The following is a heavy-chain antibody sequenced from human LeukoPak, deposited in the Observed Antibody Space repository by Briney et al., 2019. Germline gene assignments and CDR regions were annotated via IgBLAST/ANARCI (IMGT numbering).Heavy chain of an antibody. CDR1: GFTFSSYA. D-gene: IGHD1-26*01. J-gene: IGHJ4*02. Sequence: GGSLRLSCAASGFTFSSYAMSWVRQAPGKGLEWVSAISGSGGSTYYADSVKGRFTISRDNAKNSLYLQMNSLRAEDTAVYYCARDTRGSPPDYWGRGTLVTVSS. V-gene: IGHV3-23*01. CDR3: ARDTRGSPPDY. CDR2: ISGSGGST.